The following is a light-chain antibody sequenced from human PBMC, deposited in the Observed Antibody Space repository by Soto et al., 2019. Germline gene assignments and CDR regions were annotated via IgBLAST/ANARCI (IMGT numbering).Light chain of an antibody. J-gene: IGKJ1*01. CDR3: PQYNTWPRT. Sequence: EIVMTQSPATLSVPPGERATLSCRASQSVSSNLAWYQQKPGQAPRLLIYGASTRATGIPARFSGGGSGTEFSLTISSLETEDFQVYDCPQYNTWPRTFGQGTKVEIK. V-gene: IGKV3-15*01. CDR1: QSVSSN. CDR2: GAS.